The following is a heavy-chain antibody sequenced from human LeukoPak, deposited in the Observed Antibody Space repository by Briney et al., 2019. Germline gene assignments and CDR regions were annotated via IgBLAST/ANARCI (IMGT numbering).Heavy chain of an antibody. Sequence: ASVKVSCKASGYTFTSYGISWVRQAPRQGLEWMGWISAYNGNTNYAQKLQGRVTMTTDTSTSTAYMELRSLRSDDTAVYYCARDPNEYSSSSDFDYWGQGTLVTVSS. CDR1: GYTFTSYG. V-gene: IGHV1-18*01. D-gene: IGHD6-6*01. J-gene: IGHJ4*02. CDR3: ARDPNEYSSSSDFDY. CDR2: ISAYNGNT.